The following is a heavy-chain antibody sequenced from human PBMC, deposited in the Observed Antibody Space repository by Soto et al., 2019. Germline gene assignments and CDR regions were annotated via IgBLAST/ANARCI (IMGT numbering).Heavy chain of an antibody. CDR2: ISAYNGNT. CDR1: GYTFTSYG. J-gene: IGHJ6*03. V-gene: IGHV1-18*01. Sequence: ASVKVSCKASGYTFTSYGISWVRQAPGQGLEWMGWISAYNGNTNYAQKLQGRVTMTTDTSTSTAYMELRSLRSDDTAVYYCARDGYCSSTSCYAKYYYYYYMDVWGKGTTVTVSS. D-gene: IGHD2-2*03. CDR3: ARDGYCSSTSCYAKYYYYYYMDV.